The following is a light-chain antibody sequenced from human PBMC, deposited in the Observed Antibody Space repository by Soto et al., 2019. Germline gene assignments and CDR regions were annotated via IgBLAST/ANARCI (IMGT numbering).Light chain of an antibody. CDR2: EVS. Sequence: QSALTQPPSASGSPGQSVTISCTGTSRDVGGYNYVSWYQQHPGKAPKLMIYEVSKRPSGVPDRFSGSKSGNTASLTVSGLQAEDEANYYCSSYAGSNTVFGGGTQLTVL. CDR3: SSYAGSNTV. V-gene: IGLV2-8*01. J-gene: IGLJ3*02. CDR1: SRDVGGYNY.